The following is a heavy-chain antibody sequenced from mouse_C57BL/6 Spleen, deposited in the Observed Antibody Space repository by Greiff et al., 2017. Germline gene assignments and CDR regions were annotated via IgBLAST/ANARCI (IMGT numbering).Heavy chain of an antibody. Sequence: VQLQQSGPGLVKPSQSLSLTCSVTGYSITSGYYWNWIRQFPGNKLEWMGYISYDGSNNYNPSLKNRISITRDTSKNQFFLKLNSVTTEDTATYYCARDPDYYGSDYAMDYWGQGTSVTVSS. CDR2: ISYDGSN. D-gene: IGHD1-1*01. V-gene: IGHV3-6*01. CDR3: ARDPDYYGSDYAMDY. J-gene: IGHJ4*01. CDR1: GYSITSGYY.